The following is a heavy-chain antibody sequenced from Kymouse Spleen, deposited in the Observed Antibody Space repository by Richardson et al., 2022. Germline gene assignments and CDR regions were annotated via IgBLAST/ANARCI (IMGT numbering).Heavy chain of an antibody. D-gene: IGHD3-10*01. V-gene: IGHV3-23*04. CDR2: ISGSGGST. CDR3: AKGEVLWFGESPYYYGMDV. J-gene: IGHJ6*02. CDR1: GFTFSSYA. Sequence: EVQLVESGGGLVQPGGSLRLSCAASGFTFSSYAMSWVRQAPGKGLEWVSAISGSGGSTYYADSVKGRFTISRDNSKNTLYLQMNSLRAEDTAVYYCAKGEVLWFGESPYYYGMDVWGQGTTVTVSS.